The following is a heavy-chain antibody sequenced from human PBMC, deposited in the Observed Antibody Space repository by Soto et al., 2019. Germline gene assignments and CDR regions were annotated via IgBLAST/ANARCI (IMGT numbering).Heavy chain of an antibody. J-gene: IGHJ5*01. D-gene: IGHD2-15*01. CDR1: GDSISTVDYF. V-gene: IGHV4-30-4*01. CDR3: ARGRYCLTGRCFPNWFDS. CDR2: IYKSATT. Sequence: SETLSLTCSVSGDSISTVDYFWAWIRQPPGQALEYIGYIYKSATTYYNPSFESRVAISLDTSKSQFSLNVTSVTAADTAVYFCARGRYCLTGRCFPNWFDSWGQGTLVTVSS.